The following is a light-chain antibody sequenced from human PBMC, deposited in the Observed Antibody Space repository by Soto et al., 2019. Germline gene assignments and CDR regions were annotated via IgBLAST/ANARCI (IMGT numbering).Light chain of an antibody. CDR3: QQYNNWWT. CDR1: QSVSIN. CDR2: GAS. V-gene: IGKV3-15*01. J-gene: IGKJ1*01. Sequence: EVVMTQSPDTLSVSPGERATLSCRASQSVSINLAWYQQKPGQAPRLLIYGASTRATGISARFSGSGSGTEFTLTISSLQSEDFGVYYCQQYNNWWTFGQGTKVDIK.